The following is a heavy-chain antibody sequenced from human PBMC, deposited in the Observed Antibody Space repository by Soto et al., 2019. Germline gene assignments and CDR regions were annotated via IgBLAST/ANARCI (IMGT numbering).Heavy chain of an antibody. CDR2: ISAYNGNT. CDR3: ARGRSRKSNYDILSGYSNWFDP. V-gene: IGHV1-18*03. D-gene: IGHD3-9*01. Sequence: GASVKVSCKSSGYTFTSYSISWVRQAAGQGLEWMGWISAYNGNTNYAQKLQGRLTMTTDTSTSTAYMKLRSLRSDDMAVYYCARGRSRKSNYDILSGYSNWFDPWGQGTLVTVSS. CDR1: GYTFTSYS. J-gene: IGHJ5*02.